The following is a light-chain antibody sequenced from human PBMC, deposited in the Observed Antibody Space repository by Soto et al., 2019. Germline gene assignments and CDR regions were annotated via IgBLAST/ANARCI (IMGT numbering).Light chain of an antibody. V-gene: IGLV1-40*01. CDR2: GNS. CDR3: QSYDSSLSGFYV. CDR1: SSNIGAGYD. Sequence: QSVLTQPPSVSGAPGQRVTISCTGSSSNIGAGYDVHWYLQLPGTAPKLLIYGNSNRPSGVPDRFSGSKSGTSASLAITGLQAEDEADYYCQSYDSSLSGFYVFGPGTKVTVL. J-gene: IGLJ1*01.